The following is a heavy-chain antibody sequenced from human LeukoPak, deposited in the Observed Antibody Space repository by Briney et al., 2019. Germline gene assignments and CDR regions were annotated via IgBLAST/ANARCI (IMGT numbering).Heavy chain of an antibody. CDR3: AAYSYDLLDY. Sequence: SETLSLTCTVSGDSISSYFWSWVRQPAGKGLEWLGRIHTSGSTNYSPSLRGRVTMSVDTSKNQISLKLSSVAAADTAVYYCAAYSYDLLDYWGQGTLVTVSS. D-gene: IGHD3/OR15-3a*01. J-gene: IGHJ4*02. V-gene: IGHV4-4*07. CDR1: GDSISSYF. CDR2: IHTSGST.